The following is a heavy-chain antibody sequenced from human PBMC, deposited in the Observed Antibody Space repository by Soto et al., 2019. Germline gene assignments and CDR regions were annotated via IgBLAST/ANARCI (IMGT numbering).Heavy chain of an antibody. Sequence: PGGSLRHSCAASGFTFSSYGMHWVRQAPGKGLEWVAVIWYDGSNKYYADSVKGRFTISRDNSKNTLYLQMNSLRAEDTAVYYCARERITGTSFIYCYYYMDVWGKGTTVTVSS. V-gene: IGHV3-33*01. J-gene: IGHJ6*03. CDR1: GFTFSSYG. D-gene: IGHD1-7*01. CDR2: IWYDGSNK. CDR3: ARERITGTSFIYCYYYMDV.